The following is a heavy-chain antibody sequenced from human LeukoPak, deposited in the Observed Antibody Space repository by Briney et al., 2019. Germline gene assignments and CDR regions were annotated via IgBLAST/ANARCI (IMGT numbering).Heavy chain of an antibody. D-gene: IGHD1-1*01. Sequence: SGTLSLTCTVSGGSISSRNWWSWVRQPPGKGLEWIGEVYHSGSTNYNPSLASRVTIPVDKSKNRLSLKLSSVTAADTAVYYCARSDDRYFDYWGQGTLVTVSS. CDR2: VYHSGST. J-gene: IGHJ4*02. V-gene: IGHV4-4*02. CDR1: GGSISSRNW. CDR3: ARSDDRYFDY.